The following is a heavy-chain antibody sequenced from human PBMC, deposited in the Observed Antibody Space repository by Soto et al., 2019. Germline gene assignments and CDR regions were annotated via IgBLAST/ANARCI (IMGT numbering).Heavy chain of an antibody. J-gene: IGHJ6*02. D-gene: IGHD3-3*01. Sequence: SETLSLTCTVSGGSISSGGYYWSWIRQHPGKGLEWIGYIYYSGSTYYNPSLKSRVTISVDTSKNQFSLKLSSATAADTAVYYCYMYYDFWSGYQFPYGMDVWGQGTTVTVSS. CDR1: GGSISSGGYY. V-gene: IGHV4-31*02. CDR3: YMYYDFWSGYQFPYGMDV. CDR2: IYYSGST.